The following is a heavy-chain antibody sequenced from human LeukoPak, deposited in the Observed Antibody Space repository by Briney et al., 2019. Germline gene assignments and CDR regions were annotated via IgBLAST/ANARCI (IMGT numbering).Heavy chain of an antibody. CDR2: ITGGGSGI. J-gene: IGHJ4*02. CDR3: ASPHSGYG. CDR1: EFTFSSYS. V-gene: IGHV3-48*02. Sequence: PGGSLRLSCAASEFTFSSYSMNWVRQAPGKGLQWVSYITGGGSGIHYADSVKGRFTISRDNAKNTLYLQMNSLRDEDTAVYYCASPHSGYGWGQGTLVTVSS. D-gene: IGHD5-12*01.